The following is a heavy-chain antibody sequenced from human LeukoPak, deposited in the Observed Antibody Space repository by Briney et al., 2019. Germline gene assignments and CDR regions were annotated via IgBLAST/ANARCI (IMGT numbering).Heavy chain of an antibody. CDR1: GFTFSSYA. V-gene: IGHV3-23*01. CDR2: ISGSGGST. Sequence: GGSLRLSCAASGFTFSSYAMSWVRQAPGKGLEWVSAISGSGGSTYYADSVKGRFTISRDNAKNSLYLQMNSLRAEDTGVYYCARDVYRGSSWYAFDYWGQGTLVTVSS. CDR3: ARDVYRGSSWYAFDY. J-gene: IGHJ4*02. D-gene: IGHD6-13*01.